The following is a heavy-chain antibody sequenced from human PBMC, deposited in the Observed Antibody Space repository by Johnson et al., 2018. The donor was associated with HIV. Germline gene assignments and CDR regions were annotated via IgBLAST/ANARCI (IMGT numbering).Heavy chain of an antibody. J-gene: IGHJ3*01. D-gene: IGHD6-19*01. CDR2: ISYDGNQK. Sequence: QVQLVESGGGVVQPGRSLRLSCAASGFTFSNSAMHWVRQAPGQGLGWVTVISYDGNQKYYADSVKGRFNVSRDNSKNTLYLQMNNLRVEDTDLYYCARDAGLAVAESDAFDVWGQGTVVIVSS. CDR1: GFTFSNSA. V-gene: IGHV3-30-3*01. CDR3: ARDAGLAVAESDAFDV.